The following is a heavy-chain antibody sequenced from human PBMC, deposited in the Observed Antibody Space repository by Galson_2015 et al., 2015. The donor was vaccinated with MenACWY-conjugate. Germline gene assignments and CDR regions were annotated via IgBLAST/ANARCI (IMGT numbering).Heavy chain of an antibody. D-gene: IGHD3-3*01. CDR1: GFTFSTFG. CDR2: ISTSGGRT. Sequence: SLRLSCAASGFTFSTFGMSWVRQAPGKGLEWVSAISTSGGRTYYADSVEGRVTISRDNSENTLYLQMNSLRAEDTAVYYCAKASFGVTIGEVFAFDTWGQGTMIIVSS. J-gene: IGHJ3*02. CDR3: AKASFGVTIGEVFAFDT. V-gene: IGHV3-23*01.